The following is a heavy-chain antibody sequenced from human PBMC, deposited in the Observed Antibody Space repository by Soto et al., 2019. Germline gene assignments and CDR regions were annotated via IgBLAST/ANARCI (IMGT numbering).Heavy chain of an antibody. CDR1: GYTFTSYG. CDR3: ARDLVGGYDFYSSGWYFGY. J-gene: IGHJ4*02. Sequence: ASVKVSCKASGYTFTSYGISWVRQAPGQGLEWMGWISAYNGNTNYAQKLQGRVTMTTDTSTSTAYMELRSLRSDDTAVYYCARDLVGGYDFYSSGWYFGYWGQGTLVTGSS. CDR2: ISAYNGNT. D-gene: IGHD6-19*01. V-gene: IGHV1-18*04.